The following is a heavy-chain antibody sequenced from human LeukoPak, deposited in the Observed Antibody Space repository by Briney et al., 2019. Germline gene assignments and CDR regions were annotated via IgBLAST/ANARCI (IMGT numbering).Heavy chain of an antibody. CDR3: ARAFGDKSGLQH. Sequence: SETLSLTCTVSGDSISSSSYYWGWIRQPPGKGLEWVGSIYYSGNTYSNPSLQGTVSISVDTYRNPLSLRSVSATAAATSVYSCARAFGDKSGLQHWGEDTVDSVS. CDR1: GDSISSSSYY. J-gene: IGHJ1*01. V-gene: IGHV4-39*07. CDR2: IYYSGNT. D-gene: IGHD3-10*01.